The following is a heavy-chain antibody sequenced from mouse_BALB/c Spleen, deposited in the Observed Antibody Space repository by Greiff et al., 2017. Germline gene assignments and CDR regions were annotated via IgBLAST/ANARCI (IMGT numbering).Heavy chain of an antibody. Sequence: EVQGVESGGGLVQPGGSRKLSCAASGFTFSSFGMHWVRQAPEKGLEWVAYISSGSSTIYYADTVKGRFTISRDNPKNTLFLQMTSLRSEDTAMYYCARGGGLFAWFAYWGQGTLVTVSA. J-gene: IGHJ3*01. V-gene: IGHV5-17*02. D-gene: IGHD1-1*02. CDR3: ARGGGLFAWFAY. CDR1: GFTFSSFG. CDR2: ISSGSSTI.